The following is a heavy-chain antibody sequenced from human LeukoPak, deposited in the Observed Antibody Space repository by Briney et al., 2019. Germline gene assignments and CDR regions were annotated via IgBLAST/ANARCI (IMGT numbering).Heavy chain of an antibody. CDR3: AKDGSPDSYYYMDV. CDR1: GFIFSTYG. D-gene: IGHD3-10*01. CDR2: IWFDGSNK. J-gene: IGHJ6*03. Sequence: GGSLRLSCAASGFIFSTYGMHRVRQAPGKGLEWVAVIWFDGSNKYYADSVRGRFTISRDNSKNTLYLQMNSLRAEDTAVYYCAKDGSPDSYYYMDVWGEGTTVTVSS. V-gene: IGHV3-33*06.